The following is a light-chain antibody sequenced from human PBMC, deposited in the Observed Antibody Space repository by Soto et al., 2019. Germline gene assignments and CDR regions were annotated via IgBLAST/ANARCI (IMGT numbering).Light chain of an antibody. V-gene: IGKV1-9*01. Sequence: IQLTQSPSSLSASVGDRVTITCRASQGIRNYLAWYQQKPGKAPNLLIYLASTLQGGVHTRFSGSGSGTYVSLTISRMQPEAVAIYYCQYLKSFPLNFGGGTKV. CDR3: QYLKSFPLN. CDR1: QGIRNY. J-gene: IGKJ4*01. CDR2: LAS.